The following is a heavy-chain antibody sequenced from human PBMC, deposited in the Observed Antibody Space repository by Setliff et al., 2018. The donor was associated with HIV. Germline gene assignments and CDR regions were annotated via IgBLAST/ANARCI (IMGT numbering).Heavy chain of an antibody. D-gene: IGHD6-13*01. Sequence: PSETLSLTCAVYGGSFTSYYWTWIRQAPGKDLEWIGEINHNGGTNYNPSLKSRVTISVDRSKNQFSLTLTSVTAADTAVYYCARQQHSSDLKIWKYWGQGTLVTVSS. J-gene: IGHJ4*02. CDR3: ARQQHSSDLKIWKY. CDR2: INHNGGT. CDR1: GGSFTSYY. V-gene: IGHV4-34*01.